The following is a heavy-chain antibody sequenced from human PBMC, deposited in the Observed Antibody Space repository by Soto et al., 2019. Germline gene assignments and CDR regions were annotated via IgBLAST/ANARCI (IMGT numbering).Heavy chain of an antibody. CDR3: ARHHVRGRTIAGAAEF. Sequence: QVQLQQWGAGLLKPSETLSLTCAVYGGSLSGYYWSWIRQPPGKALEWIGEINYSGNTNYNPSLKRRGTISVDTSKNQLFLNLSSVTAADTAMYYCARHHVRGRTIAGAAEFWGQGTLVTVSS. D-gene: IGHD1-26*01. J-gene: IGHJ4*02. CDR1: GGSLSGYY. V-gene: IGHV4-34*01. CDR2: INYSGNT.